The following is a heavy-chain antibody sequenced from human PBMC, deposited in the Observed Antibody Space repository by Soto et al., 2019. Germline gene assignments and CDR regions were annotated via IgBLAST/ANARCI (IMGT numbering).Heavy chain of an antibody. V-gene: IGHV4-39*01. CDR2: IFYGGST. CDR1: GGSVYSTSYY. D-gene: IGHD3-10*01. Sequence: QLQLQESGPGLLKPSETLSLTCSVSGGSVYSTSYYWGWIRQPPGKGLEWVGHIFYGGSTYYNPSLESRVAISVDTSKNQVSLRLTSVTAADTAVYYCARRLASGSPYFDYWGQGTLVTVSS. CDR3: ARRLASGSPYFDY. J-gene: IGHJ4*02.